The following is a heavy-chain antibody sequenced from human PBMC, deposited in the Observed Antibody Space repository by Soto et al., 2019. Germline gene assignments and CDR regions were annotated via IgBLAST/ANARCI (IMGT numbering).Heavy chain of an antibody. D-gene: IGHD3-3*01. CDR3: AGDITTVMKSRWYFDL. CDR2: IYYSGST. CDR1: GGSVSSGSYY. J-gene: IGHJ2*01. V-gene: IGHV4-61*01. Sequence: QVQLQESGPGLVKPSETLSLTCTVSGGSVSSGSYYWSWIRQPPGKGLEWIGYIYYSGSTNYNPSHKSQVTISVDTSKNQCAPNRSSVTAADTAVYYCAGDITTVMKSRWYFDLWGRGTLVTVSS.